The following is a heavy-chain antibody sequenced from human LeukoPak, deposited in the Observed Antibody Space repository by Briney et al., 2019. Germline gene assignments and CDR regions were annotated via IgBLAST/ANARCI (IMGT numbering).Heavy chain of an antibody. CDR1: GGSISSGGYY. V-gene: IGHV4-31*03. D-gene: IGHD5-18*01. CDR2: IYYSGST. CDR3: ARAPGYSPEYYGMDV. J-gene: IGHJ6*02. Sequence: SETLSLTCTVSGGSISSGGYYWSWIRQHPGKGLEWIGYIYYSGSTYYNPSLKSRVTISVDTSKNQFSLKLSSVTAADTAVYYCARAPGYSPEYYGMDVWGQGTTVTVSS.